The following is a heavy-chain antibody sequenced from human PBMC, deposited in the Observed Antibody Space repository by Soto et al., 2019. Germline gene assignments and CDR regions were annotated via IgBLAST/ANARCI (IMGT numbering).Heavy chain of an antibody. CDR1: GASITSGGYY. Sequence: QVRLQESGPGLVKPSQTLSLTCSVSGASITSGGYYWTWLRHHPRRGLEWIGYIYWSGTTYYNPSLKSRIIISTDTSKNQFSLEMTSVTAADTGVYSCARRSADVGNSIDFWGQGTLVTVSS. J-gene: IGHJ4*02. CDR2: IYWSGTT. V-gene: IGHV4-31*03. D-gene: IGHD2-21*01. CDR3: ARRSADVGNSIDF.